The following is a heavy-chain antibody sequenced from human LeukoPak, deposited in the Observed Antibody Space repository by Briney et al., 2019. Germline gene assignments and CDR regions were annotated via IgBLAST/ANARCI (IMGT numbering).Heavy chain of an antibody. Sequence: GESLQISCKVSGYSFASYWINWLRQMPGKGLEWMGMIDPSDSYTNYSPSFQGRVTISADKSISTAYLQWSSLKASDTAMYYCARLEGSSRSPFDYWGQGTLVTVSS. J-gene: IGHJ4*02. CDR3: ARLEGSSRSPFDY. D-gene: IGHD6-13*01. V-gene: IGHV5-10-1*01. CDR1: GYSFASYW. CDR2: IDPSDSYT.